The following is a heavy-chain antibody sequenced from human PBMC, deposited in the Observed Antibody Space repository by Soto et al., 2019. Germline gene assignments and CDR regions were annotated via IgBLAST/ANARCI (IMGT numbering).Heavy chain of an antibody. CDR1: GGSISSGENY. CDR2: IHYNGAT. D-gene: IGHD3-22*01. Sequence: QVQLQESGPGLVKPSQTLSLICTVSGGSISSGENYWSWIRQHPGKGLEGIGFIHYNGATYYHPYLTSRATISIDTSKNQFSLRVSSVTAADTAVYYCARDPNSYYPDRSAFFDLWGRGTLVTVSS. CDR3: ARDPNSYYPDRSAFFDL. V-gene: IGHV4-31*03. J-gene: IGHJ2*01.